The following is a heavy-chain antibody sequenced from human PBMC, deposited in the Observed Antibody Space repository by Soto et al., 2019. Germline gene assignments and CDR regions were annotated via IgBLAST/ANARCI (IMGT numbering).Heavy chain of an antibody. CDR2: INPSGGST. CDR3: ARGNPDDFWSGYYREPALYYYYMDV. CDR1: GYTFTSYY. Sequence: ASVKVSCKASGYTFTSYYMHWVRQAPGQGLEWMGIINPSGGSTSYAQKFQGRVTMTRDTSTSTVYMELSSLRSEDTAVYYCARGNPDDFWSGYYREPALYYYYMDVWGKGTTVTVS. V-gene: IGHV1-46*03. J-gene: IGHJ6*03. D-gene: IGHD3-3*01.